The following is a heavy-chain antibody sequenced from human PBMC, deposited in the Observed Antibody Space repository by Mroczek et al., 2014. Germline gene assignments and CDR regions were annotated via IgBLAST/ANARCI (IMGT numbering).Heavy chain of an antibody. CDR2: ISAYNGNT. Sequence: QVQLQESGAEVKKPGASVKVSCKASGYTFTSYGISWVRQAPGQGLEWMGWISAYNGNTNYAQKLQGRVTMTTDTSTSTAYMELRSLRSDDTAVYYCARERVTTGTTIDFDYWGQGTLVTVSS. D-gene: IGHD1-1*01. CDR3: ARERVTTGTTIDFDY. V-gene: IGHV1-18*01. J-gene: IGHJ4*02. CDR1: GYTFTSYG.